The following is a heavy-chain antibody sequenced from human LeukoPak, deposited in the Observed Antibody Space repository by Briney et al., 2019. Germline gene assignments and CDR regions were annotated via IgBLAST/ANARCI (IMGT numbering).Heavy chain of an antibody. V-gene: IGHV4-34*01. CDR3: TRVPHYYFGYGYFDP. Sequence: SETLSLTCVVYGGSFSGYNWSWIRQTPGKGLEWIGEIDQSRTTNYPPSHSSRVTISVDTSKKQFSLTLTSMTAADTAVYYCTRVPHYYFGYGYFDPWGRGTLVTVSS. J-gene: IGHJ4*03. CDR2: IDQSRTT. CDR1: GGSFSGYN. D-gene: IGHD3-10*01.